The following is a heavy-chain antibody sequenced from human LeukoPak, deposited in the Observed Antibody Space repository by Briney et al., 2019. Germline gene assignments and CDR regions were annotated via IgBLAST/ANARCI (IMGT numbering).Heavy chain of an antibody. CDR1: GFTFSSYW. J-gene: IGHJ6*03. CDR3: SSGSPYYYDYMDV. V-gene: IGHV3-74*01. Sequence: GGSLRLSCAASGFTFSSYWMHWVRQAPGKGLVWVSRINSDGSSTSYADSVKGRFTISRDNAKNTLYLQMNSLRAEDTAVYYCSSGSPYYYDYMDVWGKGTTVTVSS. CDR2: INSDGSST. D-gene: IGHD3-10*01.